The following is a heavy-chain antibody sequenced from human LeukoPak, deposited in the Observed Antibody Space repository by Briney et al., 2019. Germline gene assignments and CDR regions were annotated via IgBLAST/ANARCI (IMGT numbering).Heavy chain of an antibody. J-gene: IGHJ4*02. V-gene: IGHV4-59*01. CDR3: ARGGDYGDLRYFDY. Sequence: SETLSLTCTVSGGSINNYYWSRIRQPPGKGLEWIGYIYYRGSTNYNPSLKSRVTFSVDTSKNQFSLKLNSVTAADTAVYYCARGGDYGDLRYFDYWGQGTLVTVSS. CDR2: IYYRGST. CDR1: GGSINNYY. D-gene: IGHD4-17*01.